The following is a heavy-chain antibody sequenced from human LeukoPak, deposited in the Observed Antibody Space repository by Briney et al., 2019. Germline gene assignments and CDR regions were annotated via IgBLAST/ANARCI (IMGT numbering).Heavy chain of an antibody. Sequence: ASVKVSCKASGYTFTSYAINWVRQAPGQGLEWMGWINTDSGIPTYAQGFTGRFVFSLDTSVSTAYLQISSLKADDTAVYYCVRELETMVRGLVVDYWGQGTLVTVSS. CDR3: VRELETMVRGLVVDY. CDR2: INTDSGIP. D-gene: IGHD3-10*01. J-gene: IGHJ4*02. CDR1: GYTFTSYA. V-gene: IGHV7-4-1*02.